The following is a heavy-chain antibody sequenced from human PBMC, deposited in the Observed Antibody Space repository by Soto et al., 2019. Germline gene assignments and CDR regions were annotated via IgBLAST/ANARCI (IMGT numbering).Heavy chain of an antibody. D-gene: IGHD3-3*01. J-gene: IGHJ6*02. V-gene: IGHV4-34*01. Sequence: SETLSLTCAVYGGSFSGYYWSWIRQPPGRGLEWIGEINHSGSTNYNPSLKSRVTISVDTSKNQFSLKLSSVTAADTAVYYCAGGFLEWLFYYYYYGMDVWGQGTTVTVSS. CDR1: GGSFSGYY. CDR3: AGGFLEWLFYYYYYGMDV. CDR2: INHSGST.